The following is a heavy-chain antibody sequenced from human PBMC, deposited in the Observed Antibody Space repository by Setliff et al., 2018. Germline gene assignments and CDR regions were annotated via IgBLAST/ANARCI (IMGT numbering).Heavy chain of an antibody. Sequence: PSETLSLTCTVSGGSIRDYYWNWIRQSPGKGLEWIGYIYYRGSTNYNSSLKSRVSLSLDTSKNQFSLDLSSVTPADTAVYYCARELGLRAPFDFWGQGILVTVSS. CDR1: GGSIRDYY. CDR3: ARELGLRAPFDF. CDR2: IYYRGST. V-gene: IGHV4-59*01. J-gene: IGHJ4*02. D-gene: IGHD4-17*01.